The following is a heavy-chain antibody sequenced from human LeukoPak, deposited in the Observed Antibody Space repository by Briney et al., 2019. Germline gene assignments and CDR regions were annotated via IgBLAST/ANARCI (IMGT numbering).Heavy chain of an antibody. CDR3: ATDRSGSYSDY. J-gene: IGHJ4*02. CDR1: GLKFRNYG. CDR2: IWYDGSNK. Sequence: PGGSLRLSCAASGLKFRNYGMHWVRQAPGKGLEWVAVIWYDGSNKYYADSVKGRFTISRDNSKNTLYLQMNSLRDEDTAVYYCATDRSGSYSDYWGQGALVTVSS. D-gene: IGHD1-26*01. V-gene: IGHV3-33*01.